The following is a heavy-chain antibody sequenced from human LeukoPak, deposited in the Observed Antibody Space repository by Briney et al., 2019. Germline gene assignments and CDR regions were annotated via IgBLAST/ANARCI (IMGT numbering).Heavy chain of an antibody. CDR3: AKDLMVEYYYDSSGYYAPDY. CDR1: GFTFSSYG. Sequence: GGSLRLSCAASGFTFSSYGMHWVRQAPGKGLEWVAFIRYDGSNKYYADSVKGRFTISRDNSKNTLYLQTNSLRAEDTAVYYCAKDLMVEYYYDSSGYYAPDYWGQGTLVTVSS. D-gene: IGHD3-22*01. CDR2: IRYDGSNK. V-gene: IGHV3-30*02. J-gene: IGHJ4*02.